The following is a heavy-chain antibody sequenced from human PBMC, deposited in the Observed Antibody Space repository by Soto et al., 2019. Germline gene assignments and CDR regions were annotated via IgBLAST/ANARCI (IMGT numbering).Heavy chain of an antibody. Sequence: PGGSLRLSCAASGFAFSGYSMTWVRQPPGKGLEYVSTISDSGGSTYYADSVKGRFTISRDNSKNTLYLQMNSLRAEDTAVYFCAKAWHSPTHGPIDYGGQGILLTVSS. CDR3: AKAWHSPTHGPIDY. V-gene: IGHV3-23*01. J-gene: IGHJ4*02. D-gene: IGHD3-3*02. CDR1: GFAFSGYS. CDR2: ISDSGGST.